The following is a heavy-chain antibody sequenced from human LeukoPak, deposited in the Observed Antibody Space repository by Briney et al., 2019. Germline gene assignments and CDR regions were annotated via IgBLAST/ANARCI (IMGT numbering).Heavy chain of an antibody. V-gene: IGHV3-7*01. CDR2: IKQDGSQR. CDR3: ARRGGSSSRRSPIDY. J-gene: IGHJ4*02. D-gene: IGHD6-6*01. Sequence: VXQAPGXGPEWVANIKQDGSQRYYVDSVRGRFTISRDNAKNSLFLQMNGLRAEDTAVYYCARRGGSSSRRSPIDYWGQGTLVTVSS.